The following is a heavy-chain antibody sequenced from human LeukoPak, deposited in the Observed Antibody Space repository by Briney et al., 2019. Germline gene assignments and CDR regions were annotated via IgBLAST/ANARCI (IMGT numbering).Heavy chain of an antibody. CDR2: INHSGGT. CDR3: ARGRSAYSGSYYWYY. V-gene: IGHV4-34*01. Sequence: SETLSLTCAVYGGSFSGYYWSWIRQPPGKGLEWIGEINHSGGTNYNPSLKSRVTISVDTSKNQFSLKLSSVTAADTAVDYCARGRSAYSGSYYWYYWGQGTLVTVSS. CDR1: GGSFSGYY. J-gene: IGHJ4*02. D-gene: IGHD1-26*01.